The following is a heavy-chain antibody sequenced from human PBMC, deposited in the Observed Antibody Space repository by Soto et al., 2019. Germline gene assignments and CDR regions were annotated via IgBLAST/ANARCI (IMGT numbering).Heavy chain of an antibody. CDR3: ARSRLCEQHFDS. CDR1: GGSITSEGYY. J-gene: IGHJ4*02. Sequence: TLSLTCTVCGGSITSEGYYWSWIRQLQGKGLEWIGYIYYSGSIFYNPFLKSRASISAHSYKKQFSLKLRSVTAADTAVYYCARSRLCEQHFDSWGRGTLVNVSS. CDR2: IYYSGSI. D-gene: IGHD2-21*01. V-gene: IGHV4-31*03.